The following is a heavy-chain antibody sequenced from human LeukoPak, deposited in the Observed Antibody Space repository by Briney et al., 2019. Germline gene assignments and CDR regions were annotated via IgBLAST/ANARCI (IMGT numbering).Heavy chain of an antibody. CDR2: IYYSGTT. J-gene: IGHJ4*02. CDR3: ARIDYGGNSGGGY. V-gene: IGHV4-39*07. D-gene: IGHD4-23*01. Sequence: PSETLSLTCTVSGGSVSSWAYYWGWIRQPPGKGLEWIGSIYYSGTTYYNPSLKSRVTISVDTSKNQFSLKLSSVTAADTAVYYCARIDYGGNSGGGYWGQGTLVTVSS. CDR1: GGSVSSWAYY.